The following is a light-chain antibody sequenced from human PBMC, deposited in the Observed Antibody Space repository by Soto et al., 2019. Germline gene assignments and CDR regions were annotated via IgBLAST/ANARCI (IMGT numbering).Light chain of an antibody. CDR2: GAS. CDR3: QQYGSSSGIT. J-gene: IGKJ5*01. CDR1: QSVSSSY. V-gene: IGKV3-20*01. Sequence: EIVLTQSPGTLSLSPGERATLPCRASQSVSSSYLVWYQQKPGQAPRLLIYGASSRATGIPDRFSGSGSGTDFTLTISRLEPEDFAVYYCQQYGSSSGITFGQGTRLEIK.